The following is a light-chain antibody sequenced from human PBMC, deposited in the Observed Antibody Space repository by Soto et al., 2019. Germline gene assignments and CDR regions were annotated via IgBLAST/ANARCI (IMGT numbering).Light chain of an antibody. Sequence: DIQMTQSPSTLSASIGDRVTITCRASESIRTWLAWYQHKPGKAPKFLIYDASSLESGVPSRFSGSGSGTDFTLTISSLQPEDFATYYCLLDYSYFWAFGQGTKVDI. CDR1: ESIRTW. V-gene: IGKV1-5*01. CDR3: LLDYSYFWA. CDR2: DAS. J-gene: IGKJ1*01.